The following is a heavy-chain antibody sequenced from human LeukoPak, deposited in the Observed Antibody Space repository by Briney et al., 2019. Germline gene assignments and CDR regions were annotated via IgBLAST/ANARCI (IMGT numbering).Heavy chain of an antibody. D-gene: IGHD3-10*01. CDR3: ARGVVRGASDAFDI. Sequence: SQTLSLTCTVSGGSISSYYWSWIRQPPGKGLEWIGYIYYSGSTNYSPSLKSRVTISLDTSKNQFSLKLSSVTAADTAVYYCARGVVRGASDAFDIWGQGTMVTVSS. J-gene: IGHJ3*02. CDR2: IYYSGST. V-gene: IGHV4-59*01. CDR1: GGSISSYY.